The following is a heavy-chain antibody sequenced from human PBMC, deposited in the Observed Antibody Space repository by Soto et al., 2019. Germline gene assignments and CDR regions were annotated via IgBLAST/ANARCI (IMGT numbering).Heavy chain of an antibody. CDR2: INSSGAVT. J-gene: IGHJ4*01. D-gene: IGHD1-1*01. CDR1: GFVFTDYY. V-gene: IGHV3-11*01. CDR3: ASGWEQLDYFDF. Sequence: QVQLVQSGGGLVSPGGSLRLSCTASGFVFTDYYISWVRQAPGRGLEWIAFINSSGAVTYYADSVKGRFTVTRDNANNTVHLQMNSLGDEDAAVYYCASGWEQLDYFDFWAQGTLVTVSS.